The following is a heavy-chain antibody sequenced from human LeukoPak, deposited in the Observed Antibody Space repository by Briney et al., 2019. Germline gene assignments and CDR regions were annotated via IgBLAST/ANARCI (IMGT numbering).Heavy chain of an antibody. CDR2: ITGSSTRT. Sequence: GGSLRLSCAASGLTLSKYAVTWVRQAPGKGLGWVSTITGSSTRTYYADSVKGRFSISRDNSKNMVYLQMTSLKIEDTAVYYCTTAGISGTRWYYNGMDVWGQGTTVTVSS. V-gene: IGHV3-23*01. D-gene: IGHD1-20*01. CDR3: TTAGISGTRWYYNGMDV. J-gene: IGHJ6*02. CDR1: GLTLSKYA.